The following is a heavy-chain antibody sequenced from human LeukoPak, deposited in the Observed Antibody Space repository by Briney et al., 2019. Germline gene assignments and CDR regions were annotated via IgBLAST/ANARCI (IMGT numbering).Heavy chain of an antibody. CDR3: AVKSSSSARFDSVY. V-gene: IGHV1-69*02. CDR1: GGTFSSYT. Sequence: ASVKVSCKASGGTFSSYTISWVRQAPGQGLEWMGRIIPILGIANYAQKFQGRVTITADKSTSTAYMELSRLRSEGTAVYYCAVKSSSSARFDSVYWGQGTLVTVSS. D-gene: IGHD6-6*01. J-gene: IGHJ4*02. CDR2: IIPILGIA.